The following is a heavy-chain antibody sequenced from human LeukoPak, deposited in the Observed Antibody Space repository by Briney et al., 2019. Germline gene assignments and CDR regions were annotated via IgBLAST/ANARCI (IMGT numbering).Heavy chain of an antibody. J-gene: IGHJ4*02. CDR2: LNTDGSTT. D-gene: IGHD3-22*01. CDR1: GFTFSSYW. V-gene: IGHV3-74*01. CDR3: ARSLAGDSSGYCDY. Sequence: GGSLRLSCAASGFTFSSYWMHWVRQAPGKGLVWVSRLNTDGSTTRYADSVKGRFTISRDNAKNSLYLQMNSLRAEDTAVYYCARSLAGDSSGYCDYWGQGTLVTVSS.